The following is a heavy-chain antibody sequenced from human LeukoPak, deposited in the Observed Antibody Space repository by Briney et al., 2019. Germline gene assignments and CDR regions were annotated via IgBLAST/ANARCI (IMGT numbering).Heavy chain of an antibody. J-gene: IGHJ4*02. CDR2: IYPGDSDT. D-gene: IGHD5-24*01. CDR3: ARWLQRYGLDY. V-gene: IGHV5-51*01. Sequence: GESLKISCKGSGYSFTSYWIGGVRQMPGKGLEWMGIIYPGDSDTRYNPSFQGQVTISADKSISTAYLQWSSLKASDTAMYYCARWLQRYGLDYWGQGTLVTVSS. CDR1: GYSFTSYW.